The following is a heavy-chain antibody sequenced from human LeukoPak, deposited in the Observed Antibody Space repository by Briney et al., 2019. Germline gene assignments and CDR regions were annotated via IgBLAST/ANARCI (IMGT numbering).Heavy chain of an antibody. CDR3: AGGTTALYDY. D-gene: IGHD3-16*01. CDR1: GGSISSGGYY. CDR2: IYTSGST. J-gene: IGHJ4*02. V-gene: IGHV4-61*08. Sequence: SETLSLTCTVSGGSISSGGYYWSWIRQHPGKGLEWIGYIYTSGSTNYNPSLKSRVTISVDTSKNQFSLKLSSVTAADTAVYYCAGGTTALYDYWGQGTLVTVSS.